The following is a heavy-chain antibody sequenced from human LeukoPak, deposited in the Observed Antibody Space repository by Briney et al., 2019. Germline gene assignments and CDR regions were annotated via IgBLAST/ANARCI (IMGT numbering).Heavy chain of an antibody. J-gene: IGHJ6*03. V-gene: IGHV1-18*01. CDR2: ISLYNGNT. CDR1: GYSFTSYG. D-gene: IGHD2-2*01. Sequence: ASVKVSCKASGYSFTSYGFTWVRQAPGQGLEWMGWISLYNGNTNYAHKVQGRVTMSTDTSTSTAYMELRSLRSDDTAVYYCARKSLGYCSSTSCYGSMDVWGKGTTVTVSS. CDR3: ARKSLGYCSSTSCYGSMDV.